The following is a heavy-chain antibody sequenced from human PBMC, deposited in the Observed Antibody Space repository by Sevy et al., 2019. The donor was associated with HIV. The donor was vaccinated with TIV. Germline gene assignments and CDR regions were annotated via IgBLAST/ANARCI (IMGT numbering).Heavy chain of an antibody. CDR3: ARGRRDYYDSSGYYLDY. CDR2: IYYSGST. CDR1: GGSISSGDYY. J-gene: IGHJ4*02. Sequence: SETLSLTCTVSGGSISSGDYYWSWIRQPPGKGLEWIGYIYYSGSTYYNPSLKSRVTISVDTSKNQFSLKLSSVTAADTAVYYWARGRRDYYDSSGYYLDYWGQGTLVTVSS. D-gene: IGHD3-22*01. V-gene: IGHV4-30-4*01.